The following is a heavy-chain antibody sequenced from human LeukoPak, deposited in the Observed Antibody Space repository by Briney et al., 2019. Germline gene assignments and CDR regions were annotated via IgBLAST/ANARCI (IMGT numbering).Heavy chain of an antibody. J-gene: IGHJ4*02. Sequence: ASVKVSCKASGYTFTGYYMHWVRQAPGQGLEWMGRINPNSGGTNYAQKFQGRVTMTRDTSISTAYMELRRLRSDDTAVYYCARDKRGYSYAPAEGDYWGQGTLVTVSS. CDR3: ARDKRGYSYAPAEGDY. V-gene: IGHV1-2*06. D-gene: IGHD5-18*01. CDR1: GYTFTGYY. CDR2: INPNSGGT.